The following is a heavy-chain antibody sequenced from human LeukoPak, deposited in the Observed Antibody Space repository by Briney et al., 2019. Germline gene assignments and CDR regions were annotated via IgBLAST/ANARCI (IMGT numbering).Heavy chain of an antibody. CDR3: ARRPQYCRGGACYD. V-gene: IGHV1-2*02. CDR2: INPNSDGT. D-gene: IGHD2-15*01. J-gene: IGHJ4*02. CDR1: GNTFTGYY. Sequence: ASVKVSCKASGNTFTGYYMHWVRQAPGQGLEWMGWINPNSDGTNYAQKFQGRVTMARDTSISSAYMELSRLRSDDTAVYYCARRPQYCRGGACYDWGQGTLVTASS.